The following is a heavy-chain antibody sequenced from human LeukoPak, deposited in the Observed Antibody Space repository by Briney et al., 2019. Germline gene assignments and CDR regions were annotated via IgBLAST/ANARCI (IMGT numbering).Heavy chain of an antibody. Sequence: PGGSLRLSCAASGFTFSSYTMNWVRQAPGKGLEWVSSISSSSISINYADSVRDRFTISRDNARELLYLQMHNLRSEDTAVYYCARVYDVLTGGFDYWGQGVLVTVSS. V-gene: IGHV3-21*01. CDR1: GFTFSSYT. J-gene: IGHJ4*02. CDR2: ISSSSISI. CDR3: ARVYDVLTGGFDY. D-gene: IGHD3-9*01.